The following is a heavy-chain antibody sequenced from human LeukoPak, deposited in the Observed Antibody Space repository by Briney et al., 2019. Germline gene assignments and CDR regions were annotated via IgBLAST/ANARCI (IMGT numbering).Heavy chain of an antibody. J-gene: IGHJ3*02. V-gene: IGHV3-23*01. D-gene: IGHD3-22*01. CDR2: VSGGGGNT. CDR1: GFTFSTYG. CDR3: ARDYYDSSGYSGAFDI. Sequence: PGGSLRLSCAASGFTFSTYGMSWVRQAPGKGLEWVSSVSGGGGNTHYADSVKGRFTISRDNSENTLSLQMNSLRAEDTAVYYCARDYYDSSGYSGAFDIWGQGTMVTVSS.